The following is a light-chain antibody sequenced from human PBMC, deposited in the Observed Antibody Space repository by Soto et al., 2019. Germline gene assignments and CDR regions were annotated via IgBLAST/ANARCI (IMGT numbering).Light chain of an antibody. CDR3: QQYGSSGT. V-gene: IGKV4-1*01. Sequence: DIVMTQSPDSLAVSLGERATINCKSSQSVLYSSNNKNYLAWYQQKPAQPPTLLIYWASTRESGVPERFSGSGSGTDFTLTISRLEPEDFAVYYCQQYGSSGTFGQGTKVDI. CDR2: WAS. J-gene: IGKJ1*01. CDR1: QSVLYSSNNKNY.